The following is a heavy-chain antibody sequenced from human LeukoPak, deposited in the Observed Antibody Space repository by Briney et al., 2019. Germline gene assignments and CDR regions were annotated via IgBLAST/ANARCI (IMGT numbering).Heavy chain of an antibody. Sequence: ASVKVSCKASGGSFSSNIIGWVRQAPGQGLEWMGGIVPIFGKTKYAQKFQGRVTITTDESSSTAYMELGSLRSDDTAIYYCARGWGIPAPISWFDPWGQGTLVTVSS. CDR2: IVPIFGKT. CDR1: GGSFSSNI. D-gene: IGHD2-2*01. J-gene: IGHJ5*02. CDR3: ARGWGIPAPISWFDP. V-gene: IGHV1-69*05.